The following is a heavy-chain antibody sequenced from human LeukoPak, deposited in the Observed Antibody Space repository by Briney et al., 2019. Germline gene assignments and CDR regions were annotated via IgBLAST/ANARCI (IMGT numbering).Heavy chain of an antibody. Sequence: ASVKVSCKASGYTFTGYYMHWVRQAPGQGLEWMGWINPNSGGTNYAQKFQGRVTMTRDTSISTAYMELSRLRSDDPAVYYCARDTTMIVVVTSNWFDPWGQGTLVTVSS. CDR3: ARDTTMIVVVTSNWFDP. CDR2: INPNSGGT. V-gene: IGHV1-2*02. D-gene: IGHD3-22*01. CDR1: GYTFTGYY. J-gene: IGHJ5*02.